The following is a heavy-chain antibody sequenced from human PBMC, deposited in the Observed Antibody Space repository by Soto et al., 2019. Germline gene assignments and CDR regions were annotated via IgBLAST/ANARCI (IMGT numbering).Heavy chain of an antibody. CDR3: GHRLPLNTGAVDF. J-gene: IGHJ4*02. CDR1: GFSLTTHGVG. Sequence: QITLKESGPTLVKPTETLTLTCTFSGFSLTTHGVGVGWLRQSPGKALEWLALVYWDDDKRYNPSLRSRLTITKDTARNQVVLRLINMGTVDTATYFCGHRLPLNTGAVDFWGQGALVTVSS. CDR2: VYWDDDK. D-gene: IGHD3-10*01. V-gene: IGHV2-5*02.